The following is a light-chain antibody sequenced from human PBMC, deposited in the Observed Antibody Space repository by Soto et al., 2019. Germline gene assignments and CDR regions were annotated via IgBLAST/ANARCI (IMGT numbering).Light chain of an antibody. Sequence: QAVVTQEPSFSVSPGGTVTLTCGLTSGSVSTTYHPSWYQQTPGQAPRTLIYSTNIRSSGVPDRFSGSILGNKAALTITGAQADDESDYHCMLYMGGGLVVFGGGTQLTVL. CDR1: SGSVSTTYH. J-gene: IGLJ2*01. CDR3: MLYMGGGLVV. CDR2: STN. V-gene: IGLV8-61*01.